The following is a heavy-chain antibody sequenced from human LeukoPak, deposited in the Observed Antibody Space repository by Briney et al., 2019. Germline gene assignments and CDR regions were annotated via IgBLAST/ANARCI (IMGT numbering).Heavy chain of an antibody. V-gene: IGHV3-33*06. CDR1: GFSFSTYG. CDR3: VKDGSWGDYQFYFYMDV. CDR2: IWNAGTNT. J-gene: IGHJ6*03. Sequence: GGSLRLSCAASGFSFSTYGMHWVRQAPGKGLEWVALIWNAGTNTYYADSVKGRFTISRDNSKNTLYLQMNSLRAEDTAVYYCVKDGSWGDYQFYFYMDVWGKGTTVTVSS. D-gene: IGHD2-2*01.